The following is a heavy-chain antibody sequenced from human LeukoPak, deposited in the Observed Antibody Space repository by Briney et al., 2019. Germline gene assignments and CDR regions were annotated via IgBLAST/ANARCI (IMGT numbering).Heavy chain of an antibody. D-gene: IGHD4-17*01. J-gene: IGHJ4*02. CDR3: ASQIAGYGDYVGVVY. CDR1: GFTVSSNY. CDR2: IYSGGST. V-gene: IGHV3-53*01. Sequence: PGGSLRLSCAASGFTVSSNYMSWVRQAPGKGLEWVSVIYSGGSTYYADSVKGRFTISRDNSKNTLYLQMNSLRAEDTAVYYCASQIAGYGDYVGVVYWGQGTLVTVSS.